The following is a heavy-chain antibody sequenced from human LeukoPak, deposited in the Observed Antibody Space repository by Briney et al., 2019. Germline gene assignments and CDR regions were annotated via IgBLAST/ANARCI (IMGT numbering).Heavy chain of an antibody. CDR1: GYTFTGYY. D-gene: IGHD3-22*01. CDR3: ASGITMIVVVSSDAFDI. V-gene: IGHV1-2*02. J-gene: IGHJ3*02. Sequence: ASVKVSCKASGYTFTGYYMHWVRQAPGQGLEWMGWINPNSGGTNYAQKFQGRVTMTRDTSNSTAYMELSRLRSDDTAVYYCASGITMIVVVSSDAFDIWGQGTMVTVSS. CDR2: INPNSGGT.